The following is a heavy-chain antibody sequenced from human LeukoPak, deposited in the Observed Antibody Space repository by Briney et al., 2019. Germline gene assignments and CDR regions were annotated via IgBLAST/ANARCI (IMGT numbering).Heavy chain of an antibody. D-gene: IGHD6-13*01. V-gene: IGHV3-30*18. Sequence: PGRSLRLSCAASGFTFSSYGMHWVRQAPGKGLEWVAVISYKGNNKYYADSVKGRFTISRDSSKNTLYLQMNSLRAEDTAVYYCAKDADLAAAGYYFDYWGQGTLVTVSS. J-gene: IGHJ4*02. CDR3: AKDADLAAAGYYFDY. CDR2: ISYKGNNK. CDR1: GFTFSSYG.